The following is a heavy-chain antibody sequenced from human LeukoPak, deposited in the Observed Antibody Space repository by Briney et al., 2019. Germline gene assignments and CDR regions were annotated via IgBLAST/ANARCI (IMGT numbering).Heavy chain of an antibody. V-gene: IGHV4-39*07. CDR2: IYYSGST. Sequence: PSETLSLTCTVSGGSISSSSYYWSWIRQPPGKGLEWIGSIYYSGSTYYNPSLKSRVTISVDTSKNQFSLKLSSVTAADTAVYYCARDKRILSNGYGMDVWGQGTTVTVSS. J-gene: IGHJ6*02. CDR3: ARDKRILSNGYGMDV. D-gene: IGHD2-15*01. CDR1: GGSISSSSYY.